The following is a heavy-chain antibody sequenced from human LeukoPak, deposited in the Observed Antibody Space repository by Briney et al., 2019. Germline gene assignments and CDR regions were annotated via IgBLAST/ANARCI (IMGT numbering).Heavy chain of an antibody. CDR1: AFTFSRSA. CDR3: AKGGSTVTTEDVVDY. Sequence: GGSLRLSCAASAFTFSRSAMSWVRQARGKGLEWVSVISGGGGITNYADSVKGRFTISRDNSNNTLSLQMNSLRVEDTAVYYCAKGGSTVTTEDVVDYWGQGTLVTVSS. J-gene: IGHJ4*02. D-gene: IGHD4-17*01. CDR2: ISGGGGIT. V-gene: IGHV3-23*01.